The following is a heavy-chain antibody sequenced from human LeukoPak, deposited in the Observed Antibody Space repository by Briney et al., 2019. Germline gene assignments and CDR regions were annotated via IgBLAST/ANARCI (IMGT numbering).Heavy chain of an antibody. D-gene: IGHD5-18*01. CDR3: ATSSAMVNVS. V-gene: IGHV4-34*01. CDR2: INHSGST. Sequence: PSETLSLTCAVYGGSFSGYYWSWIRQPPGKGLEWIGEINHSGSTNYNPSLKSRVTISVDTSKNQFSLKLSSVTAADTAVYYCATSSAMVNVSWGQGTLVTVSS. CDR1: GGSFSGYY. J-gene: IGHJ4*02.